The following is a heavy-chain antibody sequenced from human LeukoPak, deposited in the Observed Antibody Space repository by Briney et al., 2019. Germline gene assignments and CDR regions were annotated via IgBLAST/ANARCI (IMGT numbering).Heavy chain of an antibody. CDR3: ARDSSPRWFDP. Sequence: ASVKVSCKASGYTFTSNYMHWVRQAPGQGPEWMGVISPSGGSTTYAQKFQGRVTITADKSTSTAYMELSSLRSEDTAVYYCARDSSPRWFDPWGQGTLVTVSS. V-gene: IGHV1-46*01. J-gene: IGHJ5*02. CDR1: GYTFTSNY. D-gene: IGHD2-15*01. CDR2: ISPSGGST.